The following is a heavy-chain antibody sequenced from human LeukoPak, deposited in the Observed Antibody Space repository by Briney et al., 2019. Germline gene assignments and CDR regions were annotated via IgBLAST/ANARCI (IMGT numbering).Heavy chain of an antibody. Sequence: EAGGSLRLSCAASGFTFITYAMSWVRQAPGKGLEWVSTISGSGGGTYFADSVKGRFTISRDNSKNTLYLQMNSLRAEDTAVYYCAKDLLSSSWFFDYWGQGTLVTVS. J-gene: IGHJ4*02. CDR1: GFTFITYA. V-gene: IGHV3-23*01. CDR3: AKDLLSSSWFFDY. CDR2: ISGSGGGT. D-gene: IGHD6-13*01.